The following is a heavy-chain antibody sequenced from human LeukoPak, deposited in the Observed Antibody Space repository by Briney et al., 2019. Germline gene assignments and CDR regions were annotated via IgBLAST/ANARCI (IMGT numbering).Heavy chain of an antibody. CDR1: GFTFSSYA. D-gene: IGHD3-22*01. V-gene: IGHV3-23*01. J-gene: IGHJ4*02. CDR2: ISGSGGST. Sequence: PGGSLRLSCAASGFTFSSYAMSWVRQAPGEGLEWVSAISGSGGSTYYADSVKGRFTISRDNSKNTLYLQMNSLSAEDTAVYYWARTGTMIVVSYSFDTGGQGPLFTVSS. CDR3: ARTGTMIVVSYSFDT.